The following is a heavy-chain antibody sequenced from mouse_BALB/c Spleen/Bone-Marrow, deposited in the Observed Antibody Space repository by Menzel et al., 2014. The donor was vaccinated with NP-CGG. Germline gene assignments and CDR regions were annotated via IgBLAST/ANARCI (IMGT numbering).Heavy chain of an antibody. CDR3: ARDINYSNYWYFDG. D-gene: IGHD2-5*01. Sequence: EVKLIESVRCLVPPGRSLRLPCATSGFTFTDYYMSWVRQPPGKALEWLGFIRNKAKGYTTEYSASVKGRFTISRDNSQSILYLQMNTLRSEDSAAYFCARDINYSNYWYFDGWGAGTTVTVSS. J-gene: IGHJ1*01. CDR1: GFTFTDYY. CDR2: IRNKAKGYTT. V-gene: IGHV7-3*02.